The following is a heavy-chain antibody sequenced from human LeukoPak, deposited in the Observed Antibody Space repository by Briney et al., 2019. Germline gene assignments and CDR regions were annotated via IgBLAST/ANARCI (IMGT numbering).Heavy chain of an antibody. V-gene: IGHV4-59*08. CDR2: IYYSGST. Sequence: SETLSLTCTVSGGSISSYYWSWIRQPPGRGLEWIGYIYYSGSTNYSPSLKSRVTISVDTSKNQFSLKLSSVTAADTAVYYCARELKADFGVVITDAFDIWGQGTMVTVSS. D-gene: IGHD3-3*01. CDR3: ARELKADFGVVITDAFDI. J-gene: IGHJ3*02. CDR1: GGSISSYY.